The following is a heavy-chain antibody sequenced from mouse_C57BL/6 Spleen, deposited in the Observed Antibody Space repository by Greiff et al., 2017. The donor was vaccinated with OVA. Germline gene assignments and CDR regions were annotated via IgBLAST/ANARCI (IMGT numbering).Heavy chain of an antibody. J-gene: IGHJ3*01. D-gene: IGHD2-3*01. CDR3: ARLGDGYYWFAY. CDR1: GFTFSSYG. Sequence: DVMLVESGGDLVKPGGSLKLSCAASGFTFSSYGMSWVRQTPDKRLEWVATISSGGSYTYYPDSVKGRFTISRDNAKNTLYLQMSSLKSEDTAMYYCARLGDGYYWFAYWGQGTLVTVSA. CDR2: ISSGGSYT. V-gene: IGHV5-6*02.